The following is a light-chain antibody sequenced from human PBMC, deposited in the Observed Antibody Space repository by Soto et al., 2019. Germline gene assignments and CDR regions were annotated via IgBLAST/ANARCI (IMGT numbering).Light chain of an antibody. CDR3: HQYGSSPAT. J-gene: IGKJ1*01. CDR2: GAS. V-gene: IGKV3-20*01. Sequence: EIVLTQSPGTLSLSPGERATLSCRASQSVSSSYLAWYQQKPGQAPRLLIYGASSRATGIPDRFSASGSGTDFTLTISRLEPEDFAVYYCHQYGSSPATFGQGTKVDIK. CDR1: QSVSSSY.